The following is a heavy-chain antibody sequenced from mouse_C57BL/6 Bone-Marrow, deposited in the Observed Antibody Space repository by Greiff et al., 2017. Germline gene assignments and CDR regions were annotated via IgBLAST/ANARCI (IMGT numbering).Heavy chain of an antibody. D-gene: IGHD3-2*02. CDR3: ATDSSGYTFAY. J-gene: IGHJ3*01. CDR1: GYAFSSYW. CDR2: IYPGDGDT. V-gene: IGHV1-80*01. Sequence: VMLVESGAELVKPGASVKISCKASGYAFSSYWMNWVKQRPGKGLEWIGQIYPGDGDTNYNGKFKGKATLTADKSSSTAYMQLSSLTSEDSAVYFCATDSSGYTFAYWGQGTLVTVSA.